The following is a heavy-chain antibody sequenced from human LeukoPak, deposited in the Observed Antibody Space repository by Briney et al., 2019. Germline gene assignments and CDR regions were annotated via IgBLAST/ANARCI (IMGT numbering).Heavy chain of an antibody. CDR1: GDSVSSNSAA. CDR2: TYYRSKWYN. D-gene: IGHD6-19*01. V-gene: IGHV6-1*01. J-gene: IGHJ4*02. CDR3: AREVAGTVGEKYVEGIDY. Sequence: SQTLSLTCAISGDSVSSNSAAWNWIRQSPSRGLEWLGRTYYRSKWYNDYAVSVKSRITINPDTSKNQFSLKLSSVTAADTAVYYCAREVAGTVGEKYVEGIDYWGQGTLVTVSS.